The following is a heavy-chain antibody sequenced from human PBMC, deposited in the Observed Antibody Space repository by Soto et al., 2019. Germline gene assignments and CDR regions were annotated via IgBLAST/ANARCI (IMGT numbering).Heavy chain of an antibody. J-gene: IGHJ6*02. V-gene: IGHV3-30*18. CDR3: ANDYGGNPGYYYYGMDV. D-gene: IGHD4-17*01. CDR1: GFTFISYG. Sequence: PGGSLRHSCAASGFTFISYGLHWVRQAPGKGLEWVAVISYDGSNQYYADSVKGRFTISRDNSKNTLYLQMNSLRAEDTAVYYCANDYGGNPGYYYYGMDVWGQGT. CDR2: ISYDGSNQ.